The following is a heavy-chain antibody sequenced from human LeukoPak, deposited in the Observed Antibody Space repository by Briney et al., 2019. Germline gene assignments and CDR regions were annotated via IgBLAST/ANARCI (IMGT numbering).Heavy chain of an antibody. CDR2: IYSGGST. Sequence: PGGSLRLSCAASGFTVSSNYMNWVRQAPGKGLEWVSVIYSGGSTYYGDSVKGRFTISRDNSKNTLYLQMNSLRAEDTAVYYCASSRYCSGGSCNFDYWGQGTLVTVSS. CDR3: ASSRYCSGGSCNFDY. V-gene: IGHV3-53*01. CDR1: GFTVSSNY. D-gene: IGHD2-15*01. J-gene: IGHJ4*02.